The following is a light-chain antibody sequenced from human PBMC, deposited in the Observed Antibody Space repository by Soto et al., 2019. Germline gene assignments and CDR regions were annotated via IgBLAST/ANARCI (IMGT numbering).Light chain of an antibody. J-gene: IGLJ3*02. Sequence: QSVLTQPRSVSGSPGQSVTISCTGTSSDVGGYNYVSWYQQHPGKAPKLMIDDVSKRPSGVPDRFSGSKSGNTASLTISGHQAEDEADYYCCSYAGSYTWVFGGGTKVTVL. CDR2: DVS. V-gene: IGLV2-11*01. CDR3: CSYAGSYTWV. CDR1: SSDVGGYNY.